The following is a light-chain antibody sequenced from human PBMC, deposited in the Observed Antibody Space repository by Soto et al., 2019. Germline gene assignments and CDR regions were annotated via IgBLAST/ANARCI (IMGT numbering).Light chain of an antibody. J-gene: IGLJ1*01. Sequence: QSVLTQPPSVSGAPGQRVTISCTGSISNIGAGYDVHWYQQLPGTDPKVLIYGNSNRPSGVPDRFSGSKSGTSASLAITGLQAEDEADYYCQSYDISLSGFHVFGTGTKVTVL. V-gene: IGLV1-40*01. CDR2: GNS. CDR1: ISNIGAGYD. CDR3: QSYDISLSGFHV.